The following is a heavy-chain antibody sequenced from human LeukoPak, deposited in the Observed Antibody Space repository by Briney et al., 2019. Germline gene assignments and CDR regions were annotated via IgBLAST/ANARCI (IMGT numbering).Heavy chain of an antibody. J-gene: IGHJ3*02. CDR1: GFTFSSYA. V-gene: IGHV3-64*02. CDR2: ISSSGGST. CDR3: ASVADTEYAFDI. Sequence: GGSLRLSCAASGFTFSSYAMHWVRQAPGKGLEYVSAISSSGGSTYYADSVKGRFTISRDNSKNTLYLQMSGLRAEDMAVYYCASVADTEYAFDIWGQGTMVTVSS. D-gene: IGHD6-25*01.